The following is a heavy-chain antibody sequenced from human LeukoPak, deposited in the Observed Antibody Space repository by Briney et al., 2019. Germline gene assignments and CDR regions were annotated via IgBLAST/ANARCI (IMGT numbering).Heavy chain of an antibody. Sequence: SVIVSCKAGGVTFSKLVLSWVREPPGQGLEWMGKIIPNFGTSNYAQKFKGRVTLTADEAPNTAYMELSRLRSEDTAVYFCARDLVCTMNCKDSWGQGTLVTVS. D-gene: IGHD2-2*01. CDR2: IIPNFGTS. J-gene: IGHJ4*02. CDR1: GVTFSKLV. V-gene: IGHV1-69*13. CDR3: ARDLVCTMNCKDS.